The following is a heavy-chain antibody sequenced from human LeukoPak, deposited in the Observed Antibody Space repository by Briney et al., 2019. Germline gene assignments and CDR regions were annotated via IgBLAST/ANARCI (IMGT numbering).Heavy chain of an antibody. D-gene: IGHD2-2*01. J-gene: IGHJ4*02. CDR2: IYYSGST. V-gene: IGHV4-39*01. CDR3: ARQLGYCSSTSCEITDY. Sequence: SETLSLTCTVSGGSISSSSYYWGWIRRPPGKGLEWIGSIYYSGSTYYNPSLKSRVTISVDTSKNQFSLKLSSVTAADTAVYYCARQLGYCSSTSCEITDYWGQGTLVTVSS. CDR1: GGSISSSSYY.